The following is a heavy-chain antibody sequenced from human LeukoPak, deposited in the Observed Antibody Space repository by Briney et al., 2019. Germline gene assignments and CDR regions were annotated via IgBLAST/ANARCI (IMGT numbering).Heavy chain of an antibody. Sequence: TSETLSLTCSVSGDSISTSSYYWGWIRQPPGKGLEWIGSIYYSGSTYYNPSLKSRVTISVDTSKNQFSLKLSSVTAADTAVYYCARVDYYDSSGYHPYFDYWGQGTLVTVSS. J-gene: IGHJ4*02. CDR3: ARVDYYDSSGYHPYFDY. V-gene: IGHV4-39*07. CDR1: GDSISTSSYY. D-gene: IGHD3-22*01. CDR2: IYYSGST.